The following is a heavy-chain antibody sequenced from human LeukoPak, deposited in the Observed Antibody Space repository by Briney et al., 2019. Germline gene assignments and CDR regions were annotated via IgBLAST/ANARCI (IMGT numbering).Heavy chain of an antibody. CDR2: IYTSGST. J-gene: IGHJ4*02. CDR3: ARGTYSGYDNYFDY. Sequence: SQTLSLICTVSGGSISSGSYYWSWIRQPAGKGLEWIGRIYTSGSTNYNPSLKSRVTISVDTSKNQFSLKLSSVTAADTAVYYCARGTYSGYDNYFDYWGQGTLVTVSS. V-gene: IGHV4-61*02. CDR1: GGSISSGSYY. D-gene: IGHD5-12*01.